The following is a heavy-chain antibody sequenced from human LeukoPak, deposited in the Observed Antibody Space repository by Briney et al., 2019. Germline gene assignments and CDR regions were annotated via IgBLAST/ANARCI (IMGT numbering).Heavy chain of an antibody. CDR1: GFTFSSYG. J-gene: IGHJ4*02. CDR3: ARGNTVTTLYFDY. V-gene: IGHV3-53*01. D-gene: IGHD4-17*01. Sequence: GGSLRLSCAASGFTFSSYGMHWVRQAPGKGLEWVSVIYTGVSTYYADSVKGRFTISRDNSKNTLYLQMNSLRAEDTAVYYCARGNTVTTLYFDYWGQGTLVTVSS. CDR2: IYTGVST.